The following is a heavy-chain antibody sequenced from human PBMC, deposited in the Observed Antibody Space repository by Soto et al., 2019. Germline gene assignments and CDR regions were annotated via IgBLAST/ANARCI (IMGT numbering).Heavy chain of an antibody. CDR3: ARDTPEIATTFDP. CDR1: GFTFSDYY. D-gene: IGHD1-1*01. Sequence: GGSLRLSCAASGFTFSDYYMSWIRQAPGKGLEWVSYISSSGSTIYYADSVKGRFTISRDNAKNSLYLQMNSLRAEDTAVYYCARDTPEIATTFDPWGQGTLVTVSS. J-gene: IGHJ5*02. V-gene: IGHV3-11*04. CDR2: ISSSGSTI.